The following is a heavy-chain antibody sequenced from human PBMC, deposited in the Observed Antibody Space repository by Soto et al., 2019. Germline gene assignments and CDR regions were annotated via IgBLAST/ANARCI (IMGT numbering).Heavy chain of an antibody. Sequence: QVQLVQSGGEVKKPGASVKVSCKTSGYSFTTYGISWVRQAPGQGLEWMGWISAYNGNTNYAQKLQGRGTMTTDTSTSKAYMEVRSLRSDDTAVYYCAREGPAPYYYYGMDVWGQGSTVTVSS. CDR2: ISAYNGNT. CDR1: GYSFTTYG. V-gene: IGHV1-18*01. J-gene: IGHJ6*02. CDR3: AREGPAPYYYYGMDV.